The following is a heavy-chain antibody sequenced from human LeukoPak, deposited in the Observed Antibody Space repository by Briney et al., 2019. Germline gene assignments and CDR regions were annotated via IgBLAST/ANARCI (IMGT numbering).Heavy chain of an antibody. V-gene: IGHV4-39*01. D-gene: IGHD2-2*01. CDR1: GGSISSSSYY. Sequence: ASETLSLTCTVSGGSISSSSYYWGWIRQPPGKGLERIGIIYYSGSTYYNPSLKSRLTISVDTSKNQFSLKLSSVTATDTAVYYCARRGYCSSTSCYEYWFDPWGQGTLVTVSS. CDR3: ARRGYCSSTSCYEYWFDP. CDR2: IYYSGST. J-gene: IGHJ5*02.